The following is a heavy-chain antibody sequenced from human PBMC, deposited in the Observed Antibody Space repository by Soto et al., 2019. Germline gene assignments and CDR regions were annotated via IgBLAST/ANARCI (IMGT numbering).Heavy chain of an antibody. CDR2: MYYTGVT. J-gene: IGHJ6*02. Sequence: PSDTLSLTCSVSGGSVRSGNHFWNWIRQPPGRGLEWLGYMYYTGVTNYNPSLKSRVSMSVDTSKDQFSLNLTSLTAADTAVYYCARGGEPLGYYGLDVWGQGTTVTVSS. CDR1: GGSVRSGNHF. V-gene: IGHV4-61*01. CDR3: ARGGEPLGYYGLDV.